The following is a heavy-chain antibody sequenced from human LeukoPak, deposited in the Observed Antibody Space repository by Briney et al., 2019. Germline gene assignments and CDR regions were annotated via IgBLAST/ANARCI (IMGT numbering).Heavy chain of an antibody. CDR3: ARQEGWLRSRRKFDY. D-gene: IGHD5-12*01. Sequence: SETLSLTCTVSGGSISSYYWSWIRQPAGKGLEWIGRIYTSGSTNYNPSLKSRVTISVDTSKNQFSLKLSSVTAADTAVYYCARQEGWLRSRRKFDYWGQGTLVTVSS. V-gene: IGHV4-4*07. CDR2: IYTSGST. J-gene: IGHJ4*02. CDR1: GGSISSYY.